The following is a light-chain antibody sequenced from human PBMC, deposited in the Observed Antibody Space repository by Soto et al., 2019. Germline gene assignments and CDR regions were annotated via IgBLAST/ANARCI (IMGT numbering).Light chain of an antibody. CDR1: QNVKTR. Sequence: EKVMTQSPATLSASPGERATLSCRASQNVKTRLAWYQHKPGQAPRLLIYDAFTRATGIPARFSGSASVTDFTLTISSLQSEDFAVYYCQQYDEWPLTFGGGTKVEIK. CDR2: DAF. CDR3: QQYDEWPLT. J-gene: IGKJ4*01. V-gene: IGKV3-15*01.